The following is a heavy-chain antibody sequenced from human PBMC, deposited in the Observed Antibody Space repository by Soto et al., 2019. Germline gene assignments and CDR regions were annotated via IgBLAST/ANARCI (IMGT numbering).Heavy chain of an antibody. D-gene: IGHD3-16*01. Sequence: QVQLVESGGGVVQPGRSLRLSCAASGFTFSIYGMHWVRQAPGKGLEWVALISYDGSNKYYADSVKGRFSISRDNSKNTLYLQMNGLRAEDTAVYYCAGGALRGLRLGELRRQWGQGTLVTVSS. CDR2: ISYDGSNK. CDR3: AGGALRGLRLGELRRQ. J-gene: IGHJ4*02. CDR1: GFTFSIYG. V-gene: IGHV3-30*03.